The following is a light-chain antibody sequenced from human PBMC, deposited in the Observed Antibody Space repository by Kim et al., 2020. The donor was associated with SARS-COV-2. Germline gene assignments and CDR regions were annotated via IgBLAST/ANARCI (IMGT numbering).Light chain of an antibody. CDR2: DAS. CDR1: IRNY. CDR3: QQYDSLPMT. J-gene: IGKJ5*01. Sequence: IRNYLNWYQQKPGEAPKVLIHDASSLETGVSSRFSGRGSVTDFTLAISSLQPEDIATYYCQQYDSLPMTFGQGTRLEIK. V-gene: IGKV1-33*01.